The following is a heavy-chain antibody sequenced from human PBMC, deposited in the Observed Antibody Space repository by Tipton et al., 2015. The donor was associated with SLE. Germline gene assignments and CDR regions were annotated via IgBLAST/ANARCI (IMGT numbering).Heavy chain of an antibody. CDR3: AKTVDFWSGYRV. CDR1: GNTFSDYA. V-gene: IGHV1-69*09. J-gene: IGHJ6*04. Sequence: QLVQSGPEVKKPGSSVKVSCKASGNTFSDYAISWVRQAPGQGLEWMGRIIPILGIANYAQKFQGRVTITADKSTSTAYMELNSLRSEDTAVYYCAKTVDFWSGYRVWGKGTTVTVSS. CDR2: IIPILGIA. D-gene: IGHD3-3*01.